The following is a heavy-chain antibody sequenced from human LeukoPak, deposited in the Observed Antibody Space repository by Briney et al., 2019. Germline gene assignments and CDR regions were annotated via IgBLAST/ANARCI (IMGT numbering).Heavy chain of an antibody. J-gene: IGHJ4*02. CDR3: ARERITMIVVVADY. V-gene: IGHV3-7*01. Sequence: PGGSLRLSCAASGFTFSSYWMSWVRQAPGKGLEWVANIKQDGSEKYYVDSVKGRFTISRDNAKNSLYLQMNSLRAEDTAVYYCARERITMIVVVADYWGQGTLVTVSS. D-gene: IGHD3-22*01. CDR1: GFTFSSYW. CDR2: IKQDGSEK.